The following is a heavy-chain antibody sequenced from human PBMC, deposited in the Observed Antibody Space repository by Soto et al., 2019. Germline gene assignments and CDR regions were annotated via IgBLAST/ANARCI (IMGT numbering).Heavy chain of an antibody. CDR1: GFTFSNAW. Sequence: GGSLRLSCAASGFTFSNAWMNWVRQAPGKGLEWVGRIKSKTDGGTTDYVAPVKGRFTISRDDSKNTLYLQMNSLKTEDTAVYYCTTGRLWPHFGMDVWGQGTTVTVSS. CDR2: IKSKTDGGTT. D-gene: IGHD5-18*01. CDR3: TTGRLWPHFGMDV. J-gene: IGHJ6*02. V-gene: IGHV3-15*07.